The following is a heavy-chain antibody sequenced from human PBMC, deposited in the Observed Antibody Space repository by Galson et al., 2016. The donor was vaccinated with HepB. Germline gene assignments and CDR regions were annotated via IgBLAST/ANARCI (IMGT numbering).Heavy chain of an antibody. V-gene: IGHV3-15*01. CDR2: IKRKTDGGTT. CDR1: GFISSSAW. CDR3: ATPSPSSGSYRSYYYPMDV. Sequence: SLRLSCAAPGFISSSAWMSWVRQAPGKGLEWVGHIKRKTDGGTTDYAAPVKGRFTISRDDSKNTLFLQMNSLKSEDTAVYHCATPSPSSGSYRSYYYPMDVWGQGTTVTVSS. D-gene: IGHD6-19*01. J-gene: IGHJ6*02.